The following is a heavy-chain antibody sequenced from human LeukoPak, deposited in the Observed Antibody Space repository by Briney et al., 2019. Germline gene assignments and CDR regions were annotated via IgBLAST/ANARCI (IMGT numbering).Heavy chain of an antibody. CDR3: AADLSNPRMGASYLDS. J-gene: IGHJ4*02. V-gene: IGHV1-58*01. CDR1: GFTSTNFA. D-gene: IGHD3-16*01. Sequence: ASVKVSCKASGFTSTNFAVQWVRQARGQRLEWIGWIIVGSGATKCAQDFQERVTITRDLSTSTLYMELRSLTSEDPAVYYCAADLSNPRMGASYLDSWGQGTLVTVSS. CDR2: IIVGSGAT.